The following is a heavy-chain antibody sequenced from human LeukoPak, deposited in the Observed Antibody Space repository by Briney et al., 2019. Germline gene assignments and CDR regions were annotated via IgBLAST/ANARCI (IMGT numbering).Heavy chain of an antibody. CDR2: IDWDDDK. D-gene: IGHD6-19*01. V-gene: IGHV2-70*11. Sequence: TLSLTCAVYGGSFSGYYWSWIRQPPGKALEWLARIDWDDDKYYSTSLKTRLTISKDTSKNQVVLTMTNMDPVDTATYYCARIPGIAVAGAPFDYWGQGTLVTVSS. CDR3: ARIPGIAVAGAPFDY. J-gene: IGHJ4*02. CDR1: GGSFSGYY.